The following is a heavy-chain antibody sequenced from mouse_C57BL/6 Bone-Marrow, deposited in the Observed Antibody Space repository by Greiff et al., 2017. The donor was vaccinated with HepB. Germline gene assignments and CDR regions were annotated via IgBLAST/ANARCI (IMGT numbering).Heavy chain of an antibody. CDR1: GFTFSDYG. CDR2: ISNLAYSI. V-gene: IGHV5-15*01. CDR3: ARHARWLSDMDY. J-gene: IGHJ4*01. Sequence: DVMLVESGGGLVQPGGSLKLSCAASGFTFSDYGMAWVRQAPRKGPEWVAFISNLAYSIYYADTVTGRFTISRENAENTLYLEMSSLRSEDTAMYYCARHARWLSDMDYWGQGTSVTVSS. D-gene: IGHD2-3*01.